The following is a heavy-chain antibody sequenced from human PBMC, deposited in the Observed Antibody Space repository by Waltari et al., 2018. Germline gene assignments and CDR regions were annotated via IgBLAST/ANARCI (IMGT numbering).Heavy chain of an antibody. J-gene: IGHJ4*02. CDR3: ASLYSSSWSFDY. D-gene: IGHD6-13*01. Sequence: QVQLQESGPGLVKPSQTLSLTCPVSGGSISSGGYYWSWIRQHPGKGLEWIGYIYYSGSTYYNPALKSLVTISVDTSKNQFSLKLSSVTAADTAVYYCASLYSSSWSFDYWGQGTLVIVSS. CDR2: IYYSGST. CDR1: GGSISSGGYY. V-gene: IGHV4-31*01.